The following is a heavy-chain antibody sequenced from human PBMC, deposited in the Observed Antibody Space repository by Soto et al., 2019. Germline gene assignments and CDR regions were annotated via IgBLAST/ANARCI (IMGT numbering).Heavy chain of an antibody. CDR2: IIPIFGTA. CDR1: GGTFSSYA. V-gene: IGHV1-69*13. D-gene: IGHD3-22*01. CDR3: ASAPSVVVVTTFDY. J-gene: IGHJ4*02. Sequence: ASVKVSCKASGGTFSSYAISWVRQAPGQGLEWMGGIIPIFGTANYAQKFQGRVTITADESTSTAYMELSSLRSEDTAVYYCASAPSVVVVTTFDYWGQGTLVTVSS.